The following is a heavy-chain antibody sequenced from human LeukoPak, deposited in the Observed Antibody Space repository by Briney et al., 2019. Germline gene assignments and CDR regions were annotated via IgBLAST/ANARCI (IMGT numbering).Heavy chain of an antibody. CDR2: IYSGGST. CDR1: GFTVSSNY. Sequence: GGSLRLSCAASGFTVSSNYMSWVRQAPGKGLEWVSVIYSGGSTYYAASVKGRFTVSRDKSENTLFLQMNRLRAEATAISFCEKDTDVVVPEYFQYWGQGTLVTVSS. V-gene: IGHV3-53*01. CDR3: EKDTDVVVPEYFQY. D-gene: IGHD2-15*01. J-gene: IGHJ1*01.